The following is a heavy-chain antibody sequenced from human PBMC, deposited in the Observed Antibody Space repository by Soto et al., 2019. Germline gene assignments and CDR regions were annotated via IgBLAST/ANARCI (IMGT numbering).Heavy chain of an antibody. V-gene: IGHV1-18*01. CDR3: AGGITPHIAAAGPFAP. J-gene: IGHJ5*02. CDR2: ISAYNGNT. CDR1: GYTFTSYG. Sequence: QVQLVQSGAEVKKPGASVKVSCKASGYTFTSYGISWVRQAPGQGLEWMGWISAYNGNTNYAQKLQGRVTMTTDTSTSTVYMELRRLRSDDTAVYYCAGGITPHIAAAGPFAPWGQGTLVTVSS. D-gene: IGHD6-13*01.